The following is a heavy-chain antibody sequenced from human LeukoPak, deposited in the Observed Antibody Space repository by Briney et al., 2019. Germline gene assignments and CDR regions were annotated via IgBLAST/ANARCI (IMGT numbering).Heavy chain of an antibody. CDR1: GYIFTTYA. V-gene: IGHV1-18*01. CDR2: ISAFNGNA. D-gene: IGHD1-26*01. Sequence: ASVKVSCKASGYIFTTYATTWVRQAPGQGLEWMGGISAFNGNANYAQKFQGRVTMTTDTSTSTAYMELRSLRSDDTAVYYCAREFRSGSYSEFDYWGQGTLVTVSS. CDR3: AREFRSGSYSEFDY. J-gene: IGHJ4*02.